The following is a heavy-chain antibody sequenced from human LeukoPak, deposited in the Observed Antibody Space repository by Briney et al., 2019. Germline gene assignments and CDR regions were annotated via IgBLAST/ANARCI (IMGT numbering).Heavy chain of an antibody. CDR3: ARAEDYYDSLGYYLGY. V-gene: IGHV3-21*01. CDR1: GFTFSSYS. Sequence: GGSLRLSCAASGFTFSSYSMNWVRQAPGKGLEWVSSISSSSSYIYYADSVKGRFTISRDNAKNSLYLQMNSLRAEDTAVYYCARAEDYYDSLGYYLGYWGQGTLVTVSS. D-gene: IGHD3-22*01. J-gene: IGHJ4*02. CDR2: ISSSSSYI.